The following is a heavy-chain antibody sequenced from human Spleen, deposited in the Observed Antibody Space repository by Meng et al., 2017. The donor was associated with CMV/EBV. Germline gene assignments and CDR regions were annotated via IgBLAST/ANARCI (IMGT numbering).Heavy chain of an antibody. V-gene: IGHV1-46*01. J-gene: IGHJ4*02. CDR2: INPSGGST. D-gene: IGHD4-11*01. CDR1: GYIFTSYY. CDR3: FTGDDYSNYEGDY. Sequence: KACGYIFTSYYIHWVRQAPGQGLEWMGIINPSGGSTSYAQKFQGRVTMTRDTSTSTVYMELSSLRSEDTAVYYCFTGDDYSNYEGDYWGQGTLVTVSS.